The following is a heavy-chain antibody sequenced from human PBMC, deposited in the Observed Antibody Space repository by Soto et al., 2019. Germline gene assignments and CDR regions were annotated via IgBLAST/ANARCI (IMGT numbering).Heavy chain of an antibody. V-gene: IGHV4-34*01. D-gene: IGHD3-9*01. Sequence: SDTLSLTXAVYNGSFSGYYWSWIRQPPGKGLEWIGEINHSGSTNYNPSLKSRVTISVDTSKNQFSLKLSSVTAADTALYYCAKDRQPDGIWTFDSWGQGTMVTVSS. CDR3: AKDRQPDGIWTFDS. CDR2: INHSGST. CDR1: NGSFSGYY. J-gene: IGHJ4*02.